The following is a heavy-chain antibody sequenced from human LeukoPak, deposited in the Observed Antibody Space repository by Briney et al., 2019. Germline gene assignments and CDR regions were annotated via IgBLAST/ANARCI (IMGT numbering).Heavy chain of an antibody. CDR3: AREEEGGTFDY. D-gene: IGHD3-16*01. CDR2: IYASVGST. CDR1: GYTFTSYG. Sequence: ASVKVSCKASGYTFTSYGISWVRQAPGQGLEWMGIIYASVGSTNYAQKFQGRVTMTGDTSTSTVYMELSSLRSADTAVYYCAREEEGGTFDYWGQGTLVSVSS. J-gene: IGHJ4*02. V-gene: IGHV1-46*01.